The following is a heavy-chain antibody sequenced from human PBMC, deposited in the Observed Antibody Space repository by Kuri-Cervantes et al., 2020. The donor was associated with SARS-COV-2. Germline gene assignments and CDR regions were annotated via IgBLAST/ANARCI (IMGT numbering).Heavy chain of an antibody. Sequence: GESLKISCAASGFTFSDYYMSWIRQAPGKGLEWVSGISGSGGSTYYADSVKGRFTISRDNSKNTLYLQMNSLRAEDTAVYYCAREGVYGDYGNGMDVWGQGTTVTVSS. CDR3: AREGVYGDYGNGMDV. V-gene: IGHV3-23*01. CDR1: GFTFSDYY. D-gene: IGHD4-17*01. CDR2: ISGSGGST. J-gene: IGHJ6*02.